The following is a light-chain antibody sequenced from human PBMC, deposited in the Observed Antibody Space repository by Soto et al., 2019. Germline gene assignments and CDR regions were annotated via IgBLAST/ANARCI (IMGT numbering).Light chain of an antibody. CDR3: QQYGSSPLT. Sequence: EIVMTQSPVTLSVSPGERATLSCRASQSVSSNLAWYQQKPGQAPRLLIYGASTRATGIPARFGGSGSGTEFTLTISRLEPEDFAVYYCQQYGSSPLTFGGGTKVEIK. CDR1: QSVSSN. J-gene: IGKJ4*01. CDR2: GAS. V-gene: IGKV3-15*01.